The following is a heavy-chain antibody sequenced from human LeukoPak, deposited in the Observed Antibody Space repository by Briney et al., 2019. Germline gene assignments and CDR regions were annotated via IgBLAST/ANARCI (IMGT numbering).Heavy chain of an antibody. D-gene: IGHD3-3*01. Sequence: PGGSLRLSCAASGFTFSSYEMNWVRQAPGEGLEWVSYISSSGSTIYYADSVKGRFTISRDNAKNSLYLQMNSLRAEDTAVYYCAGAPQYYDFWSDYYGFDPWGQGTLVTVSS. CDR3: AGAPQYYDFWSDYYGFDP. V-gene: IGHV3-48*03. CDR2: ISSSGSTI. CDR1: GFTFSSYE. J-gene: IGHJ5*02.